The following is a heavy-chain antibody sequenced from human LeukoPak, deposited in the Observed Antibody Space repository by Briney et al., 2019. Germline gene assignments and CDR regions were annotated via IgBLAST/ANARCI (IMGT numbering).Heavy chain of an antibody. CDR1: GGSFSGYY. Sequence: SETLSLTCAVYGGSFSGYYWSWIRQPPGKGLEWIGEINHSGSTNYNPSLKRRVTISVDTSKNQFSLKLSSVTAAHTAVYYCARGGYSYGRLKNWFDPWGQGTLVTVSS. D-gene: IGHD5-18*01. CDR2: INHSGST. J-gene: IGHJ5*02. CDR3: ARGGYSYGRLKNWFDP. V-gene: IGHV4-34*01.